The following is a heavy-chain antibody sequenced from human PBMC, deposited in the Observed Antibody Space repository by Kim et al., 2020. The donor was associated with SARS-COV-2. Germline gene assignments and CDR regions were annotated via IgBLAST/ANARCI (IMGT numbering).Heavy chain of an antibody. CDR3: ARGFDY. V-gene: IGHV4-59*08. CDR2: IYYSGST. J-gene: IGHJ4*02. CDR1: GGSISSYY. Sequence: SETLSLTCTVSGGSISSYYWSWIRQPPGKGLEWIGYIYYSGSTNYNPSLKSRVTISVDTSKNQFSLKLSSVTAADTAVYYCARGFDYRGQGPLDTVSS. D-gene: IGHD3-10*01.